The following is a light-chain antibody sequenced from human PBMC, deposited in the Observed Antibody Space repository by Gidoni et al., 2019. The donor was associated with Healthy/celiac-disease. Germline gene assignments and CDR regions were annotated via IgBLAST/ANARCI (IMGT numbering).Light chain of an antibody. CDR2: KAS. J-gene: IGKJ1*01. CDR3: QQYNSYLWT. CDR1: QRISSW. V-gene: IGKV1-5*03. Sequence: DIQMTHSPSTLSASVGDRVTITCRASQRISSWLAWYQQKPGKAPKLLNYKASSLESGVASRFSGRGAGTEFTLSISSLQPDDFATYCCQQYNSYLWTFXQXTKVEIK.